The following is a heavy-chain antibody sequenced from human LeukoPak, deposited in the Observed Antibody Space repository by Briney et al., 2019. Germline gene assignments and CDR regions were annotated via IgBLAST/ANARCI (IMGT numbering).Heavy chain of an antibody. Sequence: PGGSLRLSCAASGFTFSSYAMHWVRQAPGKGLEWVAVISYDGSNKYYADSVKGRFTISRDNSKNTLYLQMNSLRAEDTAVYYCARSPGYCSGGSCYDKWGQGTLVTVSS. V-gene: IGHV3-30-3*01. CDR2: ISYDGSNK. D-gene: IGHD2-15*01. CDR1: GFTFSSYA. CDR3: ARSPGYCSGGSCYDK. J-gene: IGHJ4*02.